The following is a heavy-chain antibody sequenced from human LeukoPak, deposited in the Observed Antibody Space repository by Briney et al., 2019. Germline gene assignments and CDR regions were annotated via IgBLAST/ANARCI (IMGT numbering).Heavy chain of an antibody. CDR3: ARRSYDFSDYYYYMDV. CDR1: GGTFSSYA. V-gene: IGHV1-69*05. Sequence: ASVKVSCKASGGTFSSYAISWVRQAPGQGLEWMGGIIPIFGTANYAQRFQGRVTITTDESTSTAYMELSSLRSEDTAVYYCARRSYDFSDYYYYMDVWGKGTTVTVSS. CDR2: IIPIFGTA. J-gene: IGHJ6*03. D-gene: IGHD3-3*01.